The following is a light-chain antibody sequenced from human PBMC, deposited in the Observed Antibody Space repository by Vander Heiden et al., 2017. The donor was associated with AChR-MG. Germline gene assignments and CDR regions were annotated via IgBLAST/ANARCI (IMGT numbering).Light chain of an antibody. V-gene: IGLV2-11*01. Sequence: HSALTQPRSVSGSPGQSVTISCTGSSSDVGGYHYVSWYQQHPGIAPKLIICDVSKRPSGVPDRFSGAKSGNTASLTISGLQAEDEADYSCCSYAGTYTWVFGEGTKLTVL. CDR1: SSDVGGYHY. J-gene: IGLJ3*02. CDR3: CSYAGTYTWV. CDR2: DVS.